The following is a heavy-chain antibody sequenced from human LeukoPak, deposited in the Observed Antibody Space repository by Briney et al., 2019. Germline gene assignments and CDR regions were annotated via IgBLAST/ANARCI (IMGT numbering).Heavy chain of an antibody. D-gene: IGHD5-12*01. CDR2: INHSGST. J-gene: IGHJ4*02. V-gene: IGHV4-34*01. Sequence: PSETLSLTCTVSGGSISSYYWSWIRQPPGKGLEWIGEINHSGSTNYNPSLKSRVTISVDTSKSQFSLKLSSVTAADTAVYYCARGGWLRYYYFDYWGQGTLVTVSS. CDR1: GGSISSYY. CDR3: ARGGWLRYYYFDY.